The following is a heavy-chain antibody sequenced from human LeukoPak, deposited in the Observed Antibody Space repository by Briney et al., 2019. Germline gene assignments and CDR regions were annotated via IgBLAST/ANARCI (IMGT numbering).Heavy chain of an antibody. J-gene: IGHJ4*02. V-gene: IGHV4-59*01. Sequence: SETLSLTCAVSGDSTSNFYWSWIRQPPGKGLEWIGYIYYSGSTNYNPSLKSRVTISVDTSKNQFSLKLSSVTAADTAVYYCAREVVAAAGTVDYWGQGTLVIVSS. D-gene: IGHD6-13*01. CDR3: AREVVAAAGTVDY. CDR2: IYYSGST. CDR1: GDSTSNFY.